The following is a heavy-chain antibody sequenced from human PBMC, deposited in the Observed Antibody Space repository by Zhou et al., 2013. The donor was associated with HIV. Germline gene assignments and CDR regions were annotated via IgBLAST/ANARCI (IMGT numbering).Heavy chain of an antibody. Sequence: QVQLVQSGAEVKKPGASVKVSCKTSGYTFTVYYMHWMRQAPGQGLEWMGWINPNTGGTNYAQKFQGRVTMTRDTSINTAYMELARLTSDDTATYYCVRGRSCGGMDCYHWDFQYWGQGTPVIVSS. CDR2: INPNTGGT. CDR1: GYTFTVYY. V-gene: IGHV1-2*02. CDR3: VRGRSCGGMDCYHWDFQY. D-gene: IGHD2-21*01. J-gene: IGHJ1*01.